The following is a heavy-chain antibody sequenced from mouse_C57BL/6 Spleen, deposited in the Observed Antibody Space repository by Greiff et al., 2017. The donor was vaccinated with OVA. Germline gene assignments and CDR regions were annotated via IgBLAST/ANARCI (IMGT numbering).Heavy chain of an antibody. CDR3: TPLYYGSSYFDY. D-gene: IGHD1-1*01. V-gene: IGHV14-1*01. CDR2: IDPEDGDT. J-gene: IGHJ2*01. Sequence: VQLQQSGAELVRPGASVKLSCTASGFNIKDYYMHWVKQRPEQGLEWIGRIDPEDGDTEYAPKFQGKATMTADTSSNPAYLQLSSLTSEDTAVYYCTPLYYGSSYFDYWGQGTTLTVSS. CDR1: GFNIKDYY.